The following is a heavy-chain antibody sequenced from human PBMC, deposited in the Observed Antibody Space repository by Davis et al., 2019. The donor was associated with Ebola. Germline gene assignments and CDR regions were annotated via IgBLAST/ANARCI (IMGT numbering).Heavy chain of an antibody. V-gene: IGHV3-30*02. CDR1: GFPFSAYG. D-gene: IGHD2-21*02. J-gene: IGHJ4*02. CDR3: ANWCGGGCSSDY. CDR2: IWNDGHTK. Sequence: GGSLTLSCAASGFPFSAYGMHWVRQAPGKGLAWVAVIWNDGHTKYHADSVKGRFTISRDDSKNTLYLQMNSLRPEDTAVYYCANWCGGGCSSDYWGQGTLVTVSS.